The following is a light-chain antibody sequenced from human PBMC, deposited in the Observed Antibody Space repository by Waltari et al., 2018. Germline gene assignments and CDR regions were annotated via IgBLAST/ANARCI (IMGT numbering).Light chain of an antibody. J-gene: IGLJ7*01. CDR2: EDS. CDR3: GTWDSSLSGAV. CDR1: SSNIGNNY. V-gene: IGLV1-51*02. Sequence: QSVLTQPPSVSAAPGQRVTLSCSGGSSNIGNNYVSWYRQFPGTAPKRLIYEDSERPSGIPGRFSGSKSGTSATLDITGLQAGDEADYYCGTWDSSLSGAVFGGGTHLTVL.